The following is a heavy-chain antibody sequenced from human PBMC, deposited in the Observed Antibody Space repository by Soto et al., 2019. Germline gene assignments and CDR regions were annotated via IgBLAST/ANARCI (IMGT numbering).Heavy chain of an antibody. CDR2: IKQDGSEK. V-gene: IGHV3-7*01. J-gene: IGHJ6*02. D-gene: IGHD3-10*01. Sequence: EVQLLESGGGLIQPGGSLRLSCAASGFTFRTYAMGWVRQAPGKGLEWVANIKQDGSEKYYVDSVKGRFTISRDNAKNSLYLQMNSLRAEDTAVYYCARDGSGSYYNYYYGMDVWGQGTTVTVSS. CDR3: ARDGSGSYYNYYYGMDV. CDR1: GFTFRTYA.